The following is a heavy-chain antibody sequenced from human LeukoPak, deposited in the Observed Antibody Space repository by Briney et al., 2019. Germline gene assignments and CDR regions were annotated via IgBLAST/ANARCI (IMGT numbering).Heavy chain of an antibody. Sequence: GASVKVSCKASGYTFTNNYMHWVRQAPGQGLEWMGWINTNTGNPTYAQGFTGRFVFSLDTSVSTAYLQISSLKAEDTAVYYCARGISRYDSSGYYYSHYFDYWGQGTLVTVSS. CDR3: ARGISRYDSSGYYYSHYFDY. V-gene: IGHV7-4-1*02. J-gene: IGHJ4*02. CDR2: INTNTGNP. D-gene: IGHD3-22*01. CDR1: GYTFTNNY.